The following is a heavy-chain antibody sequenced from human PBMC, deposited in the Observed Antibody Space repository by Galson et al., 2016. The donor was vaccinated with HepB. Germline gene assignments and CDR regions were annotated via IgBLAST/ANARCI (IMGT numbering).Heavy chain of an antibody. Sequence: SVKVSCKASGGTFSSYAITWVRQAPGQGLEWMGGIVPIFGTSNYAQKFQARVTITADESTNTAYMELSSLRSEDTAVYYCSRGVDTRGQVDYWGQGTLVTVSS. CDR3: SRGVDTRGQVDY. J-gene: IGHJ4*02. CDR2: IVPIFGTS. D-gene: IGHD3-10*01. V-gene: IGHV1-69*13. CDR1: GGTFSSYA.